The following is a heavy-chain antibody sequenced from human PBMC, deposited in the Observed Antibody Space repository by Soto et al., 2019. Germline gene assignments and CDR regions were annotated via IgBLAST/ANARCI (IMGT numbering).Heavy chain of an antibody. CDR3: ARGRNFFDFLDY. CDR1: GYTFTGYY. CDR2: INPSSGGT. Sequence: ASVKISCKASGYTFTGYYIHWVRQAPGQGLEWMAWINPSSGGTKFAQKFQGRVTMTRDTSISTAHLELSRLRSDDTAVYYCARGRNFFDFLDYWGRGTLVTVSS. J-gene: IGHJ4*02. D-gene: IGHD3-3*01. V-gene: IGHV1-2*02.